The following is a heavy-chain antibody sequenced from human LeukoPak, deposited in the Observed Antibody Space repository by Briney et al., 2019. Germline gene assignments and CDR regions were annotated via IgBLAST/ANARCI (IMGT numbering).Heavy chain of an antibody. CDR1: RLILSRNA. Sequence: GGPLRLSCAVSRLILSRNAMRCVRQSPGRGVEWVSSTRGGVGTTHYADSVKAGFPISRENSKNPLYLQMNSLRAEDTAVYYCAKGSLSGWNGGNYWGRGTLVTVSS. J-gene: IGHJ4*02. V-gene: IGHV3-23*01. CDR3: AKGSLSGWNGGNY. CDR2: TRGGVGTT. D-gene: IGHD6-19*01.